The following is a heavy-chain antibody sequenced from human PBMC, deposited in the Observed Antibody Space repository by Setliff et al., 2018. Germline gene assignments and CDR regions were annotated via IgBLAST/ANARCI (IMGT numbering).Heavy chain of an antibody. CDR3: AREVSAGENSGCDI. Sequence: GASVKVSCKASGYTFTNYYIHWVRQTPGQGLEWMGIINPSGGRLSYAEKFQDRVTMARDTSTNTVYMDLSSLRDDDTAVYYCAREVSAGENSGCDIWGQGTVVTVSS. CDR1: GYTFTNYY. J-gene: IGHJ3*02. CDR2: INPSGGRL. D-gene: IGHD3-9*01. V-gene: IGHV1-46*01.